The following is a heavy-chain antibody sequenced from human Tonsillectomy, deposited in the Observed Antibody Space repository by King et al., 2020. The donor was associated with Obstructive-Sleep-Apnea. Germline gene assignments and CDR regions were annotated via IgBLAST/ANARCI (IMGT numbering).Heavy chain of an antibody. V-gene: IGHV3-21*01. CDR3: ARGTGKLRMGPSGGFDP. CDR2: ISSSSSYI. CDR1: GFTFSSYS. Sequence: DVQLVESGGGLVKPGGSLRLSCAASGFTFSSYSMNWVRQAPGKGLEWVSSISSSSSYIYYADSVKGRFTISRDNAKNSLYLQMNSLRAEDTAVYYCARGTGKLRMGPSGGFDPWGQGTLVTVSS. D-gene: IGHD5-12*01. J-gene: IGHJ5*02.